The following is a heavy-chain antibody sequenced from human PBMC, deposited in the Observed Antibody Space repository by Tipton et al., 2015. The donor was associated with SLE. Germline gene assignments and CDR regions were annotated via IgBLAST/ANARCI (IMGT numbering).Heavy chain of an antibody. CDR2: INHSGST. CDR3: ASPGHSSSWLNFDY. V-gene: IGHV4-34*01. Sequence: TLSLTCAVYGGSFSGYYWSWIRQPPGKGLEWIGEINHSGSTYYNPSLKSRVTISVDTSKNQFSLKLTSVTAADTAVYYCASPGHSSSWLNFDYWGQGTLVTVSS. D-gene: IGHD6-13*01. CDR1: GGSFSGYY. J-gene: IGHJ4*02.